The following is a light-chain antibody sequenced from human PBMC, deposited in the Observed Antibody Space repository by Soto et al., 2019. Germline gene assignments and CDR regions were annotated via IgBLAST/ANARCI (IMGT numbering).Light chain of an antibody. CDR1: QSVSSY. Sequence: EIVLTQSPGTLSLSPGERATLSYRASQSVSSYLAWYQQKPGQAPRLLIYGASSRATGIPDRFSGSGSGTDFSLTISRLEPEDFAVYYCQQYVSSSRTFGQGTKVEIK. V-gene: IGKV3-20*01. CDR3: QQYVSSSRT. J-gene: IGKJ1*01. CDR2: GAS.